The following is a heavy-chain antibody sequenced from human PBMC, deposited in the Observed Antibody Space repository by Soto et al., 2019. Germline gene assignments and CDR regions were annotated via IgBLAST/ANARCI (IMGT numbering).Heavy chain of an antibody. CDR3: ARGQVVAAQH. J-gene: IGHJ4*02. D-gene: IGHD2-15*01. Sequence: QLQLQESGSGLVKPSQTLSLTCAVSGCSISCGGYSWYWIRQPPGKGLEWIGYIYHGSTYYNPSLKSRFTISVDRSNDQLSLKLSSVTAADTAVYYCARGQVVAAQHWGQGTLVTVSS. V-gene: IGHV4-30-2*01. CDR1: GCSISCGGYS. CDR2: IYHGST.